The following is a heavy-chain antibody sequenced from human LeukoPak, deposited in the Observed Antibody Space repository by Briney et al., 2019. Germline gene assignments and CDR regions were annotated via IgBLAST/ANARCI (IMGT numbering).Heavy chain of an antibody. CDR2: IYYSGST. CDR3: ARLYSSSLGRVFDY. D-gene: IGHD6-13*01. CDR1: GGSISSSDYY. Sequence: SETLSLTCTVSGGSISSSDYYWGWSRQPPGKGLEWIGYIYYSGSTNYNPSLKSRVTISVDTSKNQFSLKLSSVTAADTAVYYCARLYSSSLGRVFDYWGQGTLVTVSS. V-gene: IGHV4-61*05. J-gene: IGHJ4*02.